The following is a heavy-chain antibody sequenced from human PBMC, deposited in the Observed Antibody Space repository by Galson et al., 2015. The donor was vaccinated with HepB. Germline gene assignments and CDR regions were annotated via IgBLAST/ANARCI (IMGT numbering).Heavy chain of an antibody. D-gene: IGHD4-17*01. CDR1: GFTFSNAW. V-gene: IGHV3-15*01. CDR3: TTADSGDFNYYFYYYMDV. CDR2: IKSKTDGGTT. Sequence: SLRLSCAASGFTFSNAWMTWVRQAPGKGLEWVGRIKSKTDGGTTDYAAPVKGRFTISRDDSKNTLYLQMNSLKTEDTAVYYCTTADSGDFNYYFYYYMDVWGKGTTVTVSS. J-gene: IGHJ6*03.